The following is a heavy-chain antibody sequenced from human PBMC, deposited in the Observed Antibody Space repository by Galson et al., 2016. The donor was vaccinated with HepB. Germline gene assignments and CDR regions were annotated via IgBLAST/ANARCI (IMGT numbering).Heavy chain of an antibody. CDR3: ARDRIDDRSAYSQYYYSNSDG. Sequence: SVKVSCKASGYTFTSYYIHWVRQAPGQGLEWMGIINPSGGNTIYAQKFHGRVTMTRDTSTSTVYMELSSLRSEDTAVYYCARDRIDDRSAYSQYYYSNSDGGGQGTTVTVSS. J-gene: IGHJ6*02. CDR2: INPSGGNT. V-gene: IGHV1-46*01. D-gene: IGHD3-16*01. CDR1: GYTFTSYY.